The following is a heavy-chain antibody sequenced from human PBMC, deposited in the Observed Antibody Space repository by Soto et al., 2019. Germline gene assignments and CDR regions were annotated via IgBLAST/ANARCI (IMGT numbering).Heavy chain of an antibody. CDR2: ISPKSTYR. D-gene: IGHD2-21*01. V-gene: IGHV3-11*06. Sequence: GSLRLSCATSGFPFNDYYMSWIRQAPGKGLEWLSHISPKSTYRNYADSVKGRFTISRDNTKSSLFLQMNSLGVDDTAVYYCARGGGGGLFEHWGQGVLVTVS. CDR3: ARGGGGGLFEH. J-gene: IGHJ4*02. CDR1: GFPFNDYY.